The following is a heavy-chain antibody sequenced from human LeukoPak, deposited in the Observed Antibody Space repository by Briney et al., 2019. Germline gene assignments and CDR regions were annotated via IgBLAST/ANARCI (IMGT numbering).Heavy chain of an antibody. D-gene: IGHD5-12*01. Sequence: PGGSLRLSCAASGLTFSSYAMSWVRQAPGKGLEWVSAISGSGGSTYYADSVKGRFTIPRDNSKNTLYLQMNSLRAEDTAVYYRAKSADIVATIDYWGQGTLVTVSS. J-gene: IGHJ4*02. CDR1: GLTFSSYA. CDR3: AKSADIVATIDY. V-gene: IGHV3-23*01. CDR2: ISGSGGST.